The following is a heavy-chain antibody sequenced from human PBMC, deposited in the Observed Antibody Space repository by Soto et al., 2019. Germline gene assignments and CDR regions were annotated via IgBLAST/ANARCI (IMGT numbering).Heavy chain of an antibody. J-gene: IGHJ6*03. CDR3: ARDKTKKYDFWSGYLKNPYYYYYMDV. CDR2: IYYSGST. V-gene: IGHV4-59*01. CDR1: GGSISSYY. Sequence: SETLSLTCTVSGGSISSYYWSWIRQPPGKGLEWIGYIYYSGSTNYNPSLKSRVTISVDTSKNQFSLKLSSVTAADTAVYYCARDKTKKYDFWSGYLKNPYYYYYMDVWGKGTTVTVSS. D-gene: IGHD3-3*01.